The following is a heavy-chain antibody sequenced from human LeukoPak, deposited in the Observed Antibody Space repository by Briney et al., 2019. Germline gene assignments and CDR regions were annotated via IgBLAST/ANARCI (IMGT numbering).Heavy chain of an antibody. V-gene: IGHV4-38-2*01. D-gene: IGHD3-16*02. Sequence: SETLSLICAVSGYSISSGYYWGWIRQPPGKGLEWIGSIYHSGSTYYNPSLKSRVTISVDTSKNQFSLKLSSVTAADTAVYYCARGPYYDYVWGSYRSPGFDYWGQGTLVTVSS. J-gene: IGHJ4*02. CDR1: GYSISSGYY. CDR2: IYHSGST. CDR3: ARGPYYDYVWGSYRSPGFDY.